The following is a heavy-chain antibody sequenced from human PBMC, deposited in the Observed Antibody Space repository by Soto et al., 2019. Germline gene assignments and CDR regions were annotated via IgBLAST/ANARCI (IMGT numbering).Heavy chain of an antibody. CDR2: MDSYTGNT. V-gene: IGHV1-8*01. CDR3: ATGSQTLDY. Sequence: QAQLVQSGAEVKKPGASVKVSCKASGYTLSTSDLNSVRQAAGQGLEWMGWMDSYTGNTGYAQEFQGRLIMTRDTSINAAYMELSSPQSEDTAVYFCATGSQTLDYWGQGTLVTVSS. J-gene: IGHJ4*02. CDR1: GYTLSTSD.